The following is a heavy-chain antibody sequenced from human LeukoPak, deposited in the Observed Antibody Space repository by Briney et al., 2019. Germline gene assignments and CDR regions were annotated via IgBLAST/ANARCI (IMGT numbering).Heavy chain of an antibody. CDR1: GFTFSGYA. CDR2: ISYDGNNK. V-gene: IGHV3-30-3*01. D-gene: IGHD1-14*01. J-gene: IGHJ4*02. Sequence: GGSLRLSCAASGFTFSGYAMHWVRQAPGKGLEWVAVISYDGNNKYYADSVKGRFTISRDNSKNTLYLQMNSLRAEDTAVYYCAKDGPRRYEFLDWGQGTLVTVSS. CDR3: AKDGPRRYEFLD.